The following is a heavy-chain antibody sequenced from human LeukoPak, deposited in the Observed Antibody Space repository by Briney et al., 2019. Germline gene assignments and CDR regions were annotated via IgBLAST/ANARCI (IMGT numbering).Heavy chain of an antibody. D-gene: IGHD3-3*01. J-gene: IGHJ6*03. CDR3: ARDHQGTYFDFWSGSKANNYYYMDV. V-gene: IGHV4-34*01. Sequence: SETLSLTCAVYGGSFSGYYWGWIRQPPGKEREWIGTIHYSGSTYYNTSLKSRVTISVDTSKNQFSLKLRSVTAADTAVYYCARDHQGTYFDFWSGSKANNYYYMDVWGKGTTVTVSS. CDR2: IHYSGST. CDR1: GGSFSGYY.